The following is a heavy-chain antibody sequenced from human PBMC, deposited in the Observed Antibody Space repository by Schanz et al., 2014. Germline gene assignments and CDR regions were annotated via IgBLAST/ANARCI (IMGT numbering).Heavy chain of an antibody. CDR2: ISHDGNNK. Sequence: QAQLVESGGGVVQPGRSLRLSCAASGFAFRSYAMHWVRQAPGKGLEWAALISHDGNNKHYVDSVEGRFTISRDNSKSMLFLEMSSLRAEDTAVYYCARGIITMVRGGDVGAFDIWGQGTMVTVSS. V-gene: IGHV3-30-3*01. CDR3: ARGIITMVRGGDVGAFDI. D-gene: IGHD3-10*01. CDR1: GFAFRSYA. J-gene: IGHJ3*02.